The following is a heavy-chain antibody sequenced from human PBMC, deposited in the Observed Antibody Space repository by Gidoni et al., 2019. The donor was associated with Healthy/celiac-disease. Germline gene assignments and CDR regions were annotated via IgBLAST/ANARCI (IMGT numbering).Heavy chain of an antibody. CDR2: IQHDGSEK. Sequence: EVQLVESGGGLVQPGVSLRLSCASSGFTFRSHWMSWVRQAPGKGLEWVDNIQHDGSEKYYVDSVKCRFTISRDNAKNSLYLQMNSRRAEDTAVYYCARGHIVVVVAATNPHDYWGQGTLVTVSS. J-gene: IGHJ4*02. V-gene: IGHV3-7*03. CDR3: ARGHIVVVVAATNPHDY. D-gene: IGHD2-15*01. CDR1: GFTFRSHW.